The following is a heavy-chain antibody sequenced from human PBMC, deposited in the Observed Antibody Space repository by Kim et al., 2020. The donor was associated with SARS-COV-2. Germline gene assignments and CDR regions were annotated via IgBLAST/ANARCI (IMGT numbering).Heavy chain of an antibody. CDR3: AKDTHTVTTFFDY. Sequence: YAESVKGRFTISRDNSKNTLYLQMNSLRAEDTAVYYCAKDTHTVTTFFDYWGQGTLVTVSS. J-gene: IGHJ4*02. V-gene: IGHV3-23*01. D-gene: IGHD4-17*01.